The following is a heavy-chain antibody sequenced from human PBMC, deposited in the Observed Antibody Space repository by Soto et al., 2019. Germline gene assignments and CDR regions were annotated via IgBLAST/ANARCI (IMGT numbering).Heavy chain of an antibody. CDR2: IYYSGST. D-gene: IGHD3-9*01. CDR3: YFDLDAFDI. J-gene: IGHJ3*02. Sequence: ETLSLTCTVSGGSISSSSYYWGWIRQPPGKGLEWIGSIYYSGSTYYNPSLKSRVTISVDTSKNQFSLKLSSVTAADTAVYWAYFDLDAFDIWGQGTMVTVSS. V-gene: IGHV4-39*01. CDR1: GGSISSSSYY.